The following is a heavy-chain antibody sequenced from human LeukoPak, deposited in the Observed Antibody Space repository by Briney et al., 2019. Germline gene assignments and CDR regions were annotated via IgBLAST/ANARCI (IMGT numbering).Heavy chain of an antibody. V-gene: IGHV3-23*01. J-gene: IGHJ4*02. CDR3: AKDRGGIAGPSFVGDFDY. CDR1: GSTFSSYA. CDR2: ISGSGGST. Sequence: GGSLRLSCAASGSTFSSYAMSWVRQAPGKGLEWVSAISGSGGSTYYADSVKGRFTISRDNSKNTLYLQMNSLRAEDTAVYYCAKDRGGIAGPSFVGDFDYWGQGTLVTVSS. D-gene: IGHD6-13*01.